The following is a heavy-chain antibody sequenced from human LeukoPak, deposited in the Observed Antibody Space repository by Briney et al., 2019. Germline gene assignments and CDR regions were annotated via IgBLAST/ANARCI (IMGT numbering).Heavy chain of an antibody. J-gene: IGHJ4*02. CDR3: ARSEDSSGWYF. CDR2: INPNSGGT. D-gene: IGHD6-19*01. CDR1: GYTFTGYY. Sequence: ASVKVSCKASGYTFTGYYMHWVRQAPGQGLEWMGWINPNSGGTNYAQKFQGRVTMTRDTSISTAYLQWSSLKASDTAMYYCARSEDSSGWYFWGQGTLVTVSS. V-gene: IGHV1-2*02.